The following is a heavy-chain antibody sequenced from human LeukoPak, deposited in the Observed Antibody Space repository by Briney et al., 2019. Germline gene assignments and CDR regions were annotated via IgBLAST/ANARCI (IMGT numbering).Heavy chain of an antibody. CDR2: IGGSGDRT. V-gene: IGHV3-23*01. CDR1: GFPFGRND. D-gene: IGHD3-10*01. Sequence: GGSLRLSCAASGFPFGRNDMSWLRQAAGKGLEWVSSIGGSGDRTYYADSVKGRFTISRDTSKNTLYLQMNSLRAEDAAVYYCAKYRGFGDSYDSWGQGTLVTVSS. J-gene: IGHJ4*02. CDR3: AKYRGFGDSYDS.